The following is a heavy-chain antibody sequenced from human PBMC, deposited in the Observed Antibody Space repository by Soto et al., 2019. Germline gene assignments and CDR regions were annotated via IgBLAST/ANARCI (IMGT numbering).Heavy chain of an antibody. V-gene: IGHV1-69*01. J-gene: IGHJ4*02. CDR2: ITPTLGIP. Sequence: QMLLVQSGAEVRKPGSSVRVSCKASGGTFSSNPFSWVRRAPGQGLEWLGGITPTLGIPFYGQKCQGRVTITAGASTSTVYMELRIVRSADAAVDYCAADCSGGTYVGVQYSEFWGQGPLVTGS. D-gene: IGHD2-15*01. CDR3: AADCSGGTYVGVQYSEF. CDR1: GGTFSSNP.